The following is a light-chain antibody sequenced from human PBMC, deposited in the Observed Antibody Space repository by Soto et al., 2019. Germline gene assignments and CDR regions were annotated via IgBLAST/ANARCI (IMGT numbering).Light chain of an antibody. V-gene: IGKV3-15*01. CDR3: QQYNNLPWT. CDR2: GAS. CDR1: QSISGT. J-gene: IGKJ1*01. Sequence: EIVMTQSPATLSVSPGGRATLSCRASQSISGTLAWYQQKPGQAPRLLIHGASTRAPGFPARFSGSGSGTDITLTISSLQSEDFAVYCSQQYNNLPWTFGQGTKVDI.